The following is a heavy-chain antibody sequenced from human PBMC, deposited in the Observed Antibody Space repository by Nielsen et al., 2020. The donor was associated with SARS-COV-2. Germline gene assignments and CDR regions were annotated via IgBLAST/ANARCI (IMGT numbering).Heavy chain of an antibody. V-gene: IGHV4-30-2*01. CDR3: ARGGRITFGGADDAFDI. J-gene: IGHJ3*02. D-gene: IGHD3-16*01. CDR2: IYHSGRT. Sequence: SETLSLTCAVSGGSISSGGYSWSWIRQPPGKGLEWIGYIYHSGRTYYNPSLKSRVTISVDRSKNQFSLKPSSVTAADTAVYYCARGGRITFGGADDAFDIWGQGTMVTVSS. CDR1: GGSISSGGYS.